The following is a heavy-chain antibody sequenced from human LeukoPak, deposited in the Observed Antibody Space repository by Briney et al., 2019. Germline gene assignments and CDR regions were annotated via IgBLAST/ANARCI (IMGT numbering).Heavy chain of an antibody. CDR2: ISYDGSNK. J-gene: IGHJ4*02. V-gene: IGHV3-30*18. CDR1: GFTFSSYG. CDR3: AKDFDRITMIPSHY. Sequence: GGSLRLSCAASGFTFSSYGMHWVRQAPGKGLEWVAVISYDGSNKYYADSVKGRFTISRDNSKNTLYLQMNSLRAEDTAVYYCAKDFDRITMIPSHYWGQGTLVTVSS. D-gene: IGHD3-22*01.